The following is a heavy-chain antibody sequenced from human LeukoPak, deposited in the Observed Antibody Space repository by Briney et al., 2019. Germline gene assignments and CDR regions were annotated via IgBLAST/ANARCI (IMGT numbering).Heavy chain of an antibody. CDR2: ISSSGSTI. Sequence: GGSLRLSCAASGFTFSDYYMSWIRQAPGKGLEWVSYISSSGSTIYYADSVKGRFTISRDNAKNSLYLQMNSLRAEDTAVYYCARVRITMVRGVMDMDVWGKGTTVTVSS. CDR1: GFTFSDYY. D-gene: IGHD3-10*01. J-gene: IGHJ6*03. V-gene: IGHV3-11*04. CDR3: ARVRITMVRGVMDMDV.